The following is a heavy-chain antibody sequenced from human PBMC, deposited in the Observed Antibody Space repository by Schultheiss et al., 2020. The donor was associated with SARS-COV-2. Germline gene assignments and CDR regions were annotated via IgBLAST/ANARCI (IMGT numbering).Heavy chain of an antibody. V-gene: IGHV3-21*01. J-gene: IGHJ3*02. CDR2: ISFSSSFQ. Sequence: GESLKISCSASGFTFSSYAMHWVRQAPGKGLEWVSSISFSSSFQTYTDSVRGRFTISRDNAKTSLYLHMNSLRAEDTAVYFCARDRIPGVGAFDIWGQGTMVTVSS. CDR3: ARDRIPGVGAFDI. D-gene: IGHD3-10*01. CDR1: GFTFSSYA.